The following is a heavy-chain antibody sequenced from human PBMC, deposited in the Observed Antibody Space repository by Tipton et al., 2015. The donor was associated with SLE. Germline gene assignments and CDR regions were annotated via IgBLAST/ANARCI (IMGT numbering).Heavy chain of an antibody. CDR1: GFTFSSFS. J-gene: IGHJ4*02. CDR2: ISSGSSYL. CDR3: ARARAYTSSWSPHY. V-gene: IGHV3-21*01. Sequence: SGFTFSSFSMSWVRQAPGKGLEWVSSISSGSSYLYYGDSAKGRFTISRDNAQNSVYLQMNSLRVEDTAVYYCARARAYTSSWSPHYWGQGIRVTVSS. D-gene: IGHD6-13*01.